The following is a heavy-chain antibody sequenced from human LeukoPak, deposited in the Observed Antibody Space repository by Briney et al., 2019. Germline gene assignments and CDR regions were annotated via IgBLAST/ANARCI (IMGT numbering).Heavy chain of an antibody. CDR1: GYTFTDYY. V-gene: IGHV1-2*02. CDR2: INPNGGGT. D-gene: IGHD1-14*01. CDR3: ARVLARYGNLDY. J-gene: IGHJ4*02. Sequence: GASVTVSFKASGYTFTDYYIHWVRQAPGKGGAGMGWINPNGGGTNYTQKFQGRVTITRDTSISTAYLQLNRLTSDDTAVYYCARVLARYGNLDYWGQGILVTVSS.